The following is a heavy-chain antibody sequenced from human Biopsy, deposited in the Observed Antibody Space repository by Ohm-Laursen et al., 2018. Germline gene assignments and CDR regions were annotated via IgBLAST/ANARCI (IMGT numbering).Heavy chain of an antibody. V-gene: IGHV1-18*01. CDR2: INAYNGDT. Sequence: AASVKVSCKTSGYTFTSFGFSWVRQAPGQGLEWMGWINAYNGDTDYAQKLQGRVSITTDTSTTTTYMELRSLRSDDTAVYYCARDLTRQPRRGAFDIWGQGTLVTVSS. CDR1: GYTFTSFG. CDR3: ARDLTRQPRRGAFDI. D-gene: IGHD1-14*01. J-gene: IGHJ3*02.